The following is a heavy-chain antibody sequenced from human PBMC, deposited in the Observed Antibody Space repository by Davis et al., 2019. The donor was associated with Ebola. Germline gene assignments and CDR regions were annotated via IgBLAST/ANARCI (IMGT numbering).Heavy chain of an antibody. V-gene: IGHV1-3*01. CDR3: ARDGLRAL. Sequence: ASVKVSCKASGYTFTNYAMHWVRQAPGQRLEWMGWINAGNGNTNYAQKLQGRVTMTTDTSTNTAYMELRSLRSDDTAVYYCARDGLRALWGQGTMVTVSS. CDR1: GYTFTNYA. D-gene: IGHD4-17*01. J-gene: IGHJ3*01. CDR2: INAGNGNT.